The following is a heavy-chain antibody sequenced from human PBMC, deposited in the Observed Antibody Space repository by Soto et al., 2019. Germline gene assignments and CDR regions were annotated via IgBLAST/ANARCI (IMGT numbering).Heavy chain of an antibody. J-gene: IGHJ6*02. D-gene: IGHD6-19*01. CDR3: AKVRYSSPMGYYYGMDV. CDR1: RVAFSKFI. V-gene: IGHV1-69*01. CDR2: IIPIFGTA. Sequence: QAQLEQSGGEVKKPGSSVKVSCKASRVAFSKFIVTWVRQAPGHGLEWVGGIIPIFGTANYAQKFQGRVTITADESTSTSYMEVNNLRSEDTAVYYCAKVRYSSPMGYYYGMDVWGQGTTVTVSS.